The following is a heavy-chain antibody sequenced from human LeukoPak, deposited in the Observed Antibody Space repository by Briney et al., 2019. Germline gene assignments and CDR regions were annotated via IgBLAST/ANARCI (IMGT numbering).Heavy chain of an antibody. CDR2: MNPNSGNT. CDR3: TKSGYSCGYYYYYYMDV. J-gene: IGHJ6*03. D-gene: IGHD5-18*01. Sequence: ASVKVSCKASGYTFTSYDITWVRQATGQGLEWMGWMNPNSGNTGYAQKFQGRVTITRNTSISTAYMELSSLRSEDTAVYYCTKSGYSCGYYYYYYMDVWGKGTTVTISS. V-gene: IGHV1-8*01. CDR1: GYTFTSYD.